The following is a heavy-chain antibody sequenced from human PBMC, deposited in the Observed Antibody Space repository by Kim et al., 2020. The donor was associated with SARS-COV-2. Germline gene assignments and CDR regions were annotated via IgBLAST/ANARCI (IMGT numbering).Heavy chain of an antibody. D-gene: IGHD1-26*01. V-gene: IGHV1-46*01. J-gene: IGHJ4*02. Sequence: AQKFQGRVTMTRDTSTSTVYMELGSLRSEDTAVYYCARARRELSPWGFDYWGQGTLVTVSS. CDR3: ARARRELSPWGFDY.